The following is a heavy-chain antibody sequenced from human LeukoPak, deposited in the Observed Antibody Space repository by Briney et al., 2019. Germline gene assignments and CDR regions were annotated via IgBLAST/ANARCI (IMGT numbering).Heavy chain of an antibody. CDR3: VRGDNRDY. CDR2: IGKTSRDM. CDR1: GFGFSTST. Sequence: GGSLRLSCAASGFGFSTSTMNWVRQAPGKGLEWISSIGKTSRDMYYADSVRGRFTISRDNAKNSLFLLMNSLRVEDTSVYYCVRGDNRDYWGQGTLVTVSS. V-gene: IGHV3-21*01. D-gene: IGHD1-14*01. J-gene: IGHJ4*02.